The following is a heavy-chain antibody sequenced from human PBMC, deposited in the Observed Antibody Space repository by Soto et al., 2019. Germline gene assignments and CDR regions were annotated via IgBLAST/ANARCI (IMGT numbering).Heavy chain of an antibody. CDR1: GFTFSSYA. Sequence: PGGSLRLSCAASGFTFSSYAMHWVRQAPGKGLEWVAVISYDGKNKYYADSVKGRFTMSRDNSKNTLYLQMNSLRAEDTAVYYCAKGSRVTSGWYGSYYYYGMDVWGHGTTVTVSS. D-gene: IGHD6-19*01. V-gene: IGHV3-30*04. J-gene: IGHJ6*02. CDR3: AKGSRVTSGWYGSYYYYGMDV. CDR2: ISYDGKNK.